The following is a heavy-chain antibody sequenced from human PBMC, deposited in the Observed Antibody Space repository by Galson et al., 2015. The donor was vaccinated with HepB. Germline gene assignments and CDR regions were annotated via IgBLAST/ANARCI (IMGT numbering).Heavy chain of an antibody. Sequence: SVKVSCKASGYTFTGYYMHWVRQAPGQGLEWMGRINPNSGGTNYAQKFQGRVTMTRDTSISTAYMELSRLRSDDTAVYYCARVPNPYSSGWQKRVVFDYWGQGTLVTVSS. D-gene: IGHD6-19*01. V-gene: IGHV1-2*06. J-gene: IGHJ4*02. CDR2: INPNSGGT. CDR3: ARVPNPYSSGWQKRVVFDY. CDR1: GYTFTGYY.